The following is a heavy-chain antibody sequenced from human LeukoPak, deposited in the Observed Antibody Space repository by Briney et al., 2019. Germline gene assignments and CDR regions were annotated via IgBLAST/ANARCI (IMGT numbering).Heavy chain of an antibody. CDR1: GGTFSSYA. V-gene: IGHV1-69*05. Sequence: SVKVSCKASGGTFSSYAISWVRQAPGQGLEWMGGIIPIFGTANYAQKLQGRVTITTDESTSTAYMELSSLRSEDTAVYYCAGGIIAAAGYYYYYMDVWGKGTTVTVSS. D-gene: IGHD6-13*01. CDR3: AGGIIAAAGYYYYYMDV. J-gene: IGHJ6*03. CDR2: IIPIFGTA.